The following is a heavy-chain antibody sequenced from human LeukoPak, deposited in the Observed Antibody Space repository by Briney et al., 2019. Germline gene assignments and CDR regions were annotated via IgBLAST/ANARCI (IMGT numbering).Heavy chain of an antibody. Sequence: GGSLRLSCAPSGFTFSSYSMNWVRQAPGKGLEWVSYISSSSRTIYYAASVKGRFTISRDNAKNSLYLQLNSLRDEDTAVYYCARAATYYYDSSGYYPYAFDIWGQGTMVTVSS. V-gene: IGHV3-48*02. J-gene: IGHJ3*02. CDR1: GFTFSSYS. CDR3: ARAATYYYDSSGYYPYAFDI. D-gene: IGHD3-22*01. CDR2: ISSSSRTI.